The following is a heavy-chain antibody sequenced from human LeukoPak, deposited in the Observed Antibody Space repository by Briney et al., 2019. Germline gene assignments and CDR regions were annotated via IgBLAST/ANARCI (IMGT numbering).Heavy chain of an antibody. CDR3: TTDGYYGSGSYFDY. J-gene: IGHJ4*02. CDR1: GFTFSNAW. D-gene: IGHD3-10*01. CDR2: IKSKTDGGTT. V-gene: IGHV3-15*01. Sequence: GGSLRLSCAASGFTFSNAWMSWVRQAPGKGLEWVGRIKSKTDGGTTDYAAPVKGRFTISRDDSKNTLYLQMNSLKTEDTAVYYCTTDGYYGSGSYFDYWGQGTLVTVSS.